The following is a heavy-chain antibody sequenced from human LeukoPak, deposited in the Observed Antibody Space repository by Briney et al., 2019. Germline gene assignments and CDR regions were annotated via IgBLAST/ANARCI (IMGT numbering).Heavy chain of an antibody. V-gene: IGHV3-66*01. Sequence: GGSLRLSCAASGFTVSSNYMSWVRQAPGKGLEWVSVIYSGGSTYYADSVKGRFTISRDNSKNTLYLQMNSLRAEDTAVYYCASSSSWGYFDYWGQGTLVTVSS. D-gene: IGHD6-13*01. CDR3: ASSSSWGYFDY. CDR2: IYSGGST. CDR1: GFTVSSNY. J-gene: IGHJ4*02.